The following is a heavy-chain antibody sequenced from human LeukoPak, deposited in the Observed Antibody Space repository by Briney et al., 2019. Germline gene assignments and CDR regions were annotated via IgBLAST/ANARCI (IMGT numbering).Heavy chain of an antibody. V-gene: IGHV3-48*01. J-gene: IGHJ6*03. Sequence: GGSLTPSCAASGFTFSSYGMNWVRQAPGKGLEWVSYISSSSSTIDYADSVKGRFTISRDNAKNSLYLQMNSLRAEDTAVYYCARVGDYYMDVWAKGTTVTVSS. CDR1: GFTFSSYG. CDR3: ARVGDYYMDV. CDR2: ISSSSSTI.